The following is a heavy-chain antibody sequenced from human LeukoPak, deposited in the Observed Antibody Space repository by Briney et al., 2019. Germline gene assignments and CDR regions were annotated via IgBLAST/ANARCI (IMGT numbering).Heavy chain of an antibody. J-gene: IGHJ5*02. CDR3: ARRELKQYQLLWFDP. CDR1: GYTFTSYG. Sequence: ASVKVSCKASGYTFTSYGISWVRQAPGQGLEWMGWISAYNGNTNYAQKLQGRVTMTTDTSTSTAYMELRSLRSDDTAMYYCARRELKQYQLLWFDPWGQGTLVTVSS. D-gene: IGHD2-2*01. V-gene: IGHV1-18*01. CDR2: ISAYNGNT.